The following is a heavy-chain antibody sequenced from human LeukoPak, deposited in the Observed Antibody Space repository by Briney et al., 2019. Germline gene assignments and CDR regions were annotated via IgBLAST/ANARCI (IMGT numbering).Heavy chain of an antibody. D-gene: IGHD3-10*01. CDR2: MDRDGNTI. J-gene: IGHJ4*02. CDR3: ATAGNYYFLY. CDR1: GFTFSNSW. Sequence: PGGSLRLSCAASGFTFSNSWMHWVRQAPGEGLVWVSRMDRDGNTIDYADSVKGRFTISRDNAKNTLYLQMNSLRVEDMAVYYCATAGNYYFLYWGLGTLVTVSS. V-gene: IGHV3-74*01.